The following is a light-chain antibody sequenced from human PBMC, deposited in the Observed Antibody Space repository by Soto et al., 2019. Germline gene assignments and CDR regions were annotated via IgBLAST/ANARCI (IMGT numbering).Light chain of an antibody. Sequence: QSALTQPASVSGSPGQSITISCTGTSSDVGGYNYVSWYQQHPGKAPKLMIYEVSNRPSGVSYRFSGSKSGNTASLTISGLQAEDEADYYCSSYTSSSTVFGTGTKLTVL. CDR2: EVS. J-gene: IGLJ1*01. V-gene: IGLV2-14*01. CDR1: SSDVGGYNY. CDR3: SSYTSSSTV.